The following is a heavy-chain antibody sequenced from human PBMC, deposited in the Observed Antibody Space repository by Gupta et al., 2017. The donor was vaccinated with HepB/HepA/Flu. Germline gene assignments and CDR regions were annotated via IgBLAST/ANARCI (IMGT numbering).Heavy chain of an antibody. CDR3: AKEGGFGSRLYRANWFDP. D-gene: IGHD3-16*02. J-gene: IGHJ5*02. CDR1: GFTFSSYW. Sequence: DVQLVESGGGLVQPGGSLRLSCAASGFTFSSYWMSWVRQAPGRGLEWVANIKQDGSEEYYVESVKGRFTISRDNAKNSLSLQMNSLRAEDTAIYYCAKEGGFGSRLYRANWFDPWGQGTLVIVSS. CDR2: IKQDGSEE. V-gene: IGHV3-7*03.